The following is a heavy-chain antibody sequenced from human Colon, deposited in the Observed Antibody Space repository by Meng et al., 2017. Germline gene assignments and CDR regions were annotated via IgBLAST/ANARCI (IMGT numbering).Heavy chain of an antibody. CDR3: ARGRGSYSSIDF. V-gene: IGHV4-61*03. J-gene: IGHJ4*02. Sequence: VQLQGCGPSLVRPLETLSLTCTLSGGSVSSPSYYWSWIRQTPGKGLEWIGYVYYTGSANYNPSLKSRVTISVDTSKNHFSLNLTSVTAADTAVYYCARGRGSYSSIDFWGQGTLVTVSS. CDR2: VYYTGSA. CDR1: GGSVSSPSYY. D-gene: IGHD1-26*01.